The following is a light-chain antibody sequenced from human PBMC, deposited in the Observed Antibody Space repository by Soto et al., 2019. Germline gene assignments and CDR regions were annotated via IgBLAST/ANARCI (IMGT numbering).Light chain of an antibody. CDR1: SSDVGAYNY. CDR2: DVS. CDR3: SSYTSSSTLV. V-gene: IGLV2-14*01. J-gene: IGLJ2*01. Sequence: QSALTQPASVSGSPGQSITISCTGTSSDVGAYNYVSWYQQHPGKAPKLMIYDVSNRPSGVSNRFSGSKYGNTASLTISGLQTEDEADYYCSSYTSSSTLVFGGGTQLTVL.